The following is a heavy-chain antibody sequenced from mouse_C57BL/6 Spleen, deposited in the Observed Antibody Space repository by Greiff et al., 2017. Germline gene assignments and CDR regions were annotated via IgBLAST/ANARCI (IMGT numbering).Heavy chain of an antibody. CDR3: AGHDGYSYYAMDY. D-gene: IGHD2-3*01. J-gene: IGHJ4*01. Sequence: VKLMESDAELVKPGASVKISCKVSGYTFTDHTIHWMKQRPEQGLEWIGYIYPRDGSTKYNEKFKGKATLTADKSSSTAYMQLNSLTSEDSAVYFCAGHDGYSYYAMDYWGQGTSVTVSS. CDR2: IYPRDGST. CDR1: GYTFTDHT. V-gene: IGHV1-78*01.